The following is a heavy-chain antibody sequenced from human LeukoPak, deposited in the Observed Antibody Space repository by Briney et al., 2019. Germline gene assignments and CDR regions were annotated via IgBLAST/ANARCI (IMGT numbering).Heavy chain of an antibody. V-gene: IGHV4-4*07. CDR3: ARDGRYYYGSGSYYKAPYYYYMDV. CDR2: IYTSGST. J-gene: IGHJ6*03. CDR1: GGSISSYY. D-gene: IGHD3-10*01. Sequence: SETLSLTCTVSGGSISSYYWSWIRQPAGKGLEWIGRIYTSGSTNYNPSLKSRVTMSVDTSKNQFSLKLSSVTAADTAVYYCARDGRYYYGSGSYYKAPYYYYMDVWGKGTTVTISS.